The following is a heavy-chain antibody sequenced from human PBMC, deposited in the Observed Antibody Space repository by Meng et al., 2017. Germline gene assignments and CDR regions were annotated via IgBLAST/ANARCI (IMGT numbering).Heavy chain of an antibody. CDR1: GGSVSSGSYY. D-gene: IGHD5-18*01. J-gene: IGHJ6*02. V-gene: IGHV4-61*01. CDR2: IYYSGST. CDR3: ARVMVNYYYYYGMDV. Sequence: SETLSLTCTVSGGSVSSGSYYWSWIRQPPGKGLEWIGYIYYSGSTNYNPSLKSRVTISVDTSKNQFSLKLSSVTAADTAVYYCARVMVNYYYYYGMDVWGQGTMVTVSS.